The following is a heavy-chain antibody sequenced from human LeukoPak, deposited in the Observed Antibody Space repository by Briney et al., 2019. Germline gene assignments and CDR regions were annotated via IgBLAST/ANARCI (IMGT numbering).Heavy chain of an antibody. CDR1: GGSISSYY. CDR2: IYTIGST. V-gene: IGHV4-4*07. Sequence: SETLSLTCTVSGGSISSYYWNWIRQPAGKGLEWLGRIYTIGSTDYNPSLKSRVTMSVDTSKNQFSLKLSSVTAADTAVYYCASIAAAGTNYYGMDVWGQGTTVTVSS. CDR3: ASIAAAGTNYYGMDV. D-gene: IGHD6-13*01. J-gene: IGHJ6*02.